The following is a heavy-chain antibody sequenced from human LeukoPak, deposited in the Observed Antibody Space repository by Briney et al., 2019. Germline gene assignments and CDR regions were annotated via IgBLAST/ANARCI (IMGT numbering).Heavy chain of an antibody. Sequence: PSETLSLTCTVSGGSISSYYWSWIRQPPGKGLEWIGYIYYSGSTNYNPSLKSRVTISVDTSKNQFSLKLSSVTAADTAVYYCARDEIVGATNDYYGMDVWGQGTTVTVSS. CDR1: GGSISSYY. V-gene: IGHV4-59*01. CDR2: IYYSGST. CDR3: ARDEIVGATNDYYGMDV. J-gene: IGHJ6*02. D-gene: IGHD1-26*01.